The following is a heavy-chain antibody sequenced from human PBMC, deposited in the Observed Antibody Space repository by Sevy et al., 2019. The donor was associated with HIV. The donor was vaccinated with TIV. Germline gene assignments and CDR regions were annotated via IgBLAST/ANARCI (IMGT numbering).Heavy chain of an antibody. Sequence: SETLSLTYTVSGGSISSYYWSWIRQPPGKGLEWIGYFYYSGSTNYNPSLKSRVTISVDTSKNRFSLKLSSVTAADTAVYYCARISDYGEDTAHDAFDIWGQGTMVTVSS. V-gene: IGHV4-59*01. CDR1: GGSISSYY. D-gene: IGHD4-17*01. CDR2: FYYSGST. CDR3: ARISDYGEDTAHDAFDI. J-gene: IGHJ3*02.